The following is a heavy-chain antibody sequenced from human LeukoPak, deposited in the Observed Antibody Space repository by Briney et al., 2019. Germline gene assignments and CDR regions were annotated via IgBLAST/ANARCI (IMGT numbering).Heavy chain of an antibody. CDR2: IWYDGNNK. CDR3: ARDFPLTTGGIVVAYYYHGMDV. D-gene: IGHD2-8*02. Sequence: GSLRLSCAASGFTFSSYGMHWVRQAPGKGLEWVAVIWYDGNNKYYADSVKGRFTISRDNSKNTLYLQMNSLRAEDTAVYYCARDFPLTTGGIVVAYYYHGMDVWGQGTTVTVSS. CDR1: GFTFSSYG. V-gene: IGHV3-33*01. J-gene: IGHJ6*02.